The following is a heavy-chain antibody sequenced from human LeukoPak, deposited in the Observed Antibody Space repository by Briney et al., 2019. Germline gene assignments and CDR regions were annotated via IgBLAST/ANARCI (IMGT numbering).Heavy chain of an antibody. V-gene: IGHV4-39*01. CDR2: IHYSGSPYYINYRGST. CDR3: ARNDRGGFDAFDI. CDR1: GGSIKINTYF. D-gene: IGHD2-15*01. J-gene: IGHJ3*02. Sequence: PSETLSLTCTVSGGSIKINTYFWGWIRQPPGKGLEWIGSIHYSGSPYYINYRGSTFYNPSLKSRVTISVDTSKNQFSLKLNSVIAADTAIYYCARNDRGGFDAFDIWGQGTMVTVSS.